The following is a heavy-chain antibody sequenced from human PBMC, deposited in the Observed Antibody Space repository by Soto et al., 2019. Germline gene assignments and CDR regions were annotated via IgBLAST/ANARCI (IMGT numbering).Heavy chain of an antibody. CDR3: TKSSGGSSSVGMDY. V-gene: IGHV3-30*02. Sequence: WGSLRLSCAVSGFIFKNYGLNWVRQSPGKGLEWVASITRDGYNKYYADSVKGRFTISRDNSKNTLSLQMTALRVEDSSVYYCTKSSGGSSSVGMDYWGPGTLVTVSS. CDR1: GFIFKNYG. CDR2: ITRDGYNK. J-gene: IGHJ4*02. D-gene: IGHD6-6*01.